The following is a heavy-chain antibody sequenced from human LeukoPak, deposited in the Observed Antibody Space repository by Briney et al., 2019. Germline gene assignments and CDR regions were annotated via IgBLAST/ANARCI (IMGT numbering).Heavy chain of an antibody. J-gene: IGHJ4*02. D-gene: IGHD3-22*01. Sequence: GGSLRLSCAASGFTFSSYAMHWVRQAPGKGLEWVAVISYDGSNKYYADSVKGRFTISRDNSKNTLYLQMNSLRAEDKAVYYCAYDYYDSSGYSVSDYWGQGALVTVSS. V-gene: IGHV3-30*04. CDR3: AYDYYDSSGYSVSDY. CDR1: GFTFSSYA. CDR2: ISYDGSNK.